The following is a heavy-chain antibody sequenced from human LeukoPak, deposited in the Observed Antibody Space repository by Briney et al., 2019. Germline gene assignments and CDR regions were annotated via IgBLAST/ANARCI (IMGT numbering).Heavy chain of an antibody. V-gene: IGHV4-39*07. D-gene: IGHD6-13*01. CDR3: ARDRSSSWTRDWFDP. CDR1: GVSISSSIYY. Sequence: SETLSLTCNVSGVSISSSIYYWAWIRQPPGKGLEWIGRIYNSASTNYNPSLKSRVTMSVDTSKNQFSLKLISVTAADTAVYYCARDRSSSWTRDWFDPWGQGTLVTVSS. J-gene: IGHJ5*02. CDR2: IYNSAST.